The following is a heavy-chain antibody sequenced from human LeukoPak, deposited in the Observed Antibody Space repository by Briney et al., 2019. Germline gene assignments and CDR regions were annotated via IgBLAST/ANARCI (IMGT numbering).Heavy chain of an antibody. Sequence: PGGSLRLSCAASGFTFSSYAMSWVRQAPGKGLEWVSSISSSSSYIYYADSVKGRFTISRDNAKNSLYLQMNSLRAEDTAVYYCARGGRYFDWLLAAWGQGTLVTVSS. D-gene: IGHD3-9*01. J-gene: IGHJ5*02. CDR1: GFTFSSYA. CDR3: ARGGRYFDWLLAA. CDR2: ISSSSSYI. V-gene: IGHV3-21*01.